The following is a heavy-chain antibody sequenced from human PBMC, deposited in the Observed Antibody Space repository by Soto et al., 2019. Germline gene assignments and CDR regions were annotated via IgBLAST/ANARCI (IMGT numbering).Heavy chain of an antibody. CDR3: ARSQYFYGSWKQFDY. CDR2: IIPIFGTA. V-gene: IGHV1-69*06. J-gene: IGHJ4*02. Sequence: QVQLVQSGAEVKKPGSSVKVSCRASGGTFTNYAINWVRQAPGQGPEWMGGIIPIFGTANYAQEFQGRVTFTADKSTNTAFMEMNSLRSEDTAVYYCARSQYFYGSWKQFDYWGQGTLVTVSS. D-gene: IGHD3-10*01. CDR1: GGTFTNYA.